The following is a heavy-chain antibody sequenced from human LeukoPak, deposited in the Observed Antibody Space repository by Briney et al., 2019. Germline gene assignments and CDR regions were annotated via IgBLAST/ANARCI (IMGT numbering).Heavy chain of an antibody. D-gene: IGHD2-15*01. CDR2: FDPEDGET. J-gene: IGHJ4*02. CDR1: GYTLTELS. Sequence: ASVKVSCKVSGYTLTELSMHWVRQAPGKGLEWMGGFDPEDGETIYAQKFQGRVTMTEDTSTDTAYMELSSLRSEDTAVYYCVTGIVVVVAATPVFPFDYWGQGTLVTVSS. CDR3: VTGIVVVVAATPVFPFDY. V-gene: IGHV1-24*01.